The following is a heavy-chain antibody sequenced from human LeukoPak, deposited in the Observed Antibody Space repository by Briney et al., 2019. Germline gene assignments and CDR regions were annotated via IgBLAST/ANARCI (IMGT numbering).Heavy chain of an antibody. V-gene: IGHV1-2*02. CDR3: ARAEYSYGPQAEYFQH. Sequence: GASVKVSCRASGYSFTTYGINWVRQAPGQGLEWMGWINPNSGGTNYAQKYQGRVTMTRDTSISTAYMELSRLRSDDTAVYYCARAEYSYGPQAEYFQHWGQGTLVTVSS. D-gene: IGHD5-18*01. CDR2: INPNSGGT. J-gene: IGHJ1*01. CDR1: GYSFTTYG.